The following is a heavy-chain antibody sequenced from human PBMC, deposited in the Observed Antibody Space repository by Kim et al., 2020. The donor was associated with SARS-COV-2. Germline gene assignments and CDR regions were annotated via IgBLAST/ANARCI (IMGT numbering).Heavy chain of an antibody. V-gene: IGHV4-39*01. CDR3: ARPSFVLMVYA. D-gene: IGHD2-8*01. Sequence: SETLSLTCTVSGGSISSSSYYWGWIRQPPGKGLEWIGSIYYSGSTYYNPSLKSRVTISVDTSKNQFSLKLSSVTAADTAVYYCARPSFVLMVYAWGQGTLVTVSS. CDR2: IYYSGST. CDR1: GGSISSSSYY. J-gene: IGHJ5*02.